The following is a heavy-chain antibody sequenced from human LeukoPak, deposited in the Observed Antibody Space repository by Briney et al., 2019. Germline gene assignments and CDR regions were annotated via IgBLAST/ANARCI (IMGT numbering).Heavy chain of an antibody. J-gene: IGHJ4*02. D-gene: IGHD5-18*01. V-gene: IGHV3-30*03. CDR1: GFTFSSYG. Sequence: PGGSLRLSCAASGFTFSSYGMHWVRQAPGKGLEWVAVISYDGSNKYYADSVKGRFTISRDNSKNTLYLQMNSLRAEDTAVYYCALRGYSYGQLLDYWGQGTLVTVSS. CDR2: ISYDGSNK. CDR3: ALRGYSYGQLLDY.